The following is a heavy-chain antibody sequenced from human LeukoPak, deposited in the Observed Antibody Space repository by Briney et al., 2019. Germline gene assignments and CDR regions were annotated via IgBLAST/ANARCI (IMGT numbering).Heavy chain of an antibody. CDR2: INSDGSST. D-gene: IGHD3-22*01. V-gene: IGHV3-74*01. J-gene: IGHJ4*02. CDR1: GFTFSTYW. CDR3: ARDLFYDSSGFYASDY. Sequence: GGSLRLSCAASGFTFSTYWMHWVRQAPGKGLVWVSRINSDGSSTVYADSVKGRFTISRDNARNTLYLQMNSLRAEDTAVYYCARDLFYDSSGFYASDYWGQGTLVTVSS.